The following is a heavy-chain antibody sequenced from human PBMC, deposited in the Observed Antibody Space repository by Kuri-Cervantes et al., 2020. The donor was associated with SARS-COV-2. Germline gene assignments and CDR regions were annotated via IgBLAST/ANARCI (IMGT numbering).Heavy chain of an antibody. CDR2: INPNSGGT. D-gene: IGHD1-26*01. J-gene: IGHJ6*03. Sequence: GGSLRLSCKASGYTFTGYYMHWVRQAPGQGLEWMGWINPNSGGTNYAQKFQGRVTMTRDTSISTAYMELSRLRSDDTAAYYCARDQVGAPYYYYYYMDVWGKGTTVTVSS. CDR1: GYTFTGYY. V-gene: IGHV1-2*02. CDR3: ARDQVGAPYYYYYYMDV.